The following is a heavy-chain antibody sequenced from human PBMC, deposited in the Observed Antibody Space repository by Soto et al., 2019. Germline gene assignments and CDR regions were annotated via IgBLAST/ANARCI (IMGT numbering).Heavy chain of an antibody. J-gene: IGHJ4*02. D-gene: IGHD5-12*01. CDR1: GGSINTFY. Sequence: QVRLQESGPGLLKPSETLSLTCTVSGGSINTFYWSWVRQPAGKGLEWIGRIFSSGSTSFNPSLEIRVAMSVDTSKNNFSLNLSSVTAADMAVYYCAREGSYSAYNFAHGIQLWSFDFWGQGALVTVSS. CDR2: IFSSGST. V-gene: IGHV4-4*07. CDR3: AREGSYSAYNFAHGIQLWSFDF.